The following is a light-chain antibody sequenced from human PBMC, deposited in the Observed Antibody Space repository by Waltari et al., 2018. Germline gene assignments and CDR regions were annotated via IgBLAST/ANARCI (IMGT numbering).Light chain of an antibody. CDR1: PSVGRS. J-gene: IGKJ1*01. CDR2: GAS. CDR3: QHYVRLPVS. V-gene: IGKV3-20*01. Sequence: EIVLTQSPGTLSLSQGERATPSCRASPSVGRSLTWYQQKPGQAPRLLIYGASSRATGIPDRFSGSGSGTDFSLTISRLEPEDFALYYCQHYVRLPVSFGQGTKVDIK.